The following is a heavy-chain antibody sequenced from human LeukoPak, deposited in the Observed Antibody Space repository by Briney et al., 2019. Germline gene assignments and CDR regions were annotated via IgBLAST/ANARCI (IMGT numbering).Heavy chain of an antibody. CDR1: GFTFRNYW. J-gene: IGHJ4*02. V-gene: IGHV3-7*01. D-gene: IGHD5-18*01. CDR2: IKQDGSEK. CDR3: ARVGYTYAYQY. Sequence: TGGSLRLSCAVSGFTFRNYWMSWVRQAPGKGLEWVANIKQDGSEKYYVDSVKGRCSISRDNAENSLYLQMTALRAEATAVYYCARVGYTYAYQYWGQGTLVTVSS.